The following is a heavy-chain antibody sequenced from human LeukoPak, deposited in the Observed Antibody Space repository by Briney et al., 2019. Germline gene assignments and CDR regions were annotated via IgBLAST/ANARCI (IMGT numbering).Heavy chain of an antibody. CDR3: GRVGSGGTREDTLDI. J-gene: IGHJ3*02. CDR2: IGSSSSHI. V-gene: IGHV3-21*01. CDR1: GFTFSSYS. Sequence: GGSLRLSCAASGFTFSSYSMNWVRQTPGKGLEWVSSIGSSSSHIYYADSVKGRFTISRDNAKNSLYLQMNSLRAEDTAVYYCGRVGSGGTREDTLDIRGQGTMVTVSS. D-gene: IGHD1-26*01.